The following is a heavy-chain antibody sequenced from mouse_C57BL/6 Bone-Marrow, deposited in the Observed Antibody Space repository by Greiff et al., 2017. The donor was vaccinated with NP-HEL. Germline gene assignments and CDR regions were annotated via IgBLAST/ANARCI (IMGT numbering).Heavy chain of an antibody. CDR1: GFPITSGYY. Sequence: VKVVESGPGLVKPSQSLFLTCSITGFPITSGYYWIWIRQSPGKPLEWMGYITHSGETFYNPSLQSPISITRDTSKNQFFLQLNSVTTEDTAMYYCAGERPGHWYGDVWGTGTTVTVSS. V-gene: IGHV12-3*01. J-gene: IGHJ1*03. CDR3: AGERPGHWYGDV. CDR2: ITHSGET. D-gene: IGHD4-1*01.